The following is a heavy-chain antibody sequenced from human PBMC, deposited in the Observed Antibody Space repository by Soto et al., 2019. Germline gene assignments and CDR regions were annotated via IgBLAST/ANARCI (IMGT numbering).Heavy chain of an antibody. D-gene: IGHD4-4*01. CDR1: GFTFRNYD. V-gene: IGHV3-13*05. Sequence: EVQLVESGGGLVQPGGSLRLSCEASGFTFRNYDMHWVRQGTGKGLEWVSGISAAGDPDYADSVEGRFTISRENAQNSFFLQMPSLRVGDTAVYYCARTYRDVYGLDVWGQAPTVIVS. CDR2: ISAAGDP. J-gene: IGHJ6*02. CDR3: ARTYRDVYGLDV.